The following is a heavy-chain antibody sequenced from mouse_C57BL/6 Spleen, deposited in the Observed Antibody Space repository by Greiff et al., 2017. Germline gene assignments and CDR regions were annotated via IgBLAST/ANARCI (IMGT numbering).Heavy chain of an antibody. CDR2: IWNGGGT. D-gene: IGHD2-4*01. V-gene: IGHV2-9-1*01. CDR3: ARDYYDYDDGYYYAMDY. J-gene: IGHJ4*01. Sequence: QVQLQQSGPGLVAPSQSLSITCTVSGFSLTSYAISWVRQPPGKGLEWLGVIWNGGGTNYNSALKSRLSISKDNSKSQVFLKMNSLQTDDTARYYCARDYYDYDDGYYYAMDYWGQGTSVTVSS. CDR1: GFSLTSYA.